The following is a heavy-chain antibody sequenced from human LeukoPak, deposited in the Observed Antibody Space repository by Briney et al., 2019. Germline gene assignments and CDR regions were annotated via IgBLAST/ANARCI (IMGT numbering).Heavy chain of an antibody. CDR2: INPNSGGT. V-gene: IGHV1-2*02. D-gene: IGHD5-12*01. Sequence: GASVKVSRKASGYTFTGYYMHWVRQAPGQGLEWMGWINPNSGGTNYAQRFQGRVTMTRDTSISTAYMELSRLRSDDTAVYYCARDNSLGDSAWWFDPWGQGTLVTVSS. CDR3: ARDNSLGDSAWWFDP. J-gene: IGHJ5*02. CDR1: GYTFTGYY.